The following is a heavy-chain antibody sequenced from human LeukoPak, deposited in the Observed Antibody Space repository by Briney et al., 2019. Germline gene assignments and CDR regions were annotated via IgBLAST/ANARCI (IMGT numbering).Heavy chain of an antibody. V-gene: IGHV1-3*01. CDR3: ARDLRDDYGGNPAG. J-gene: IGHJ4*02. Sequence: GASVKVSCKASGYSFNSYGMHWVCQAPGQGLEWMAWINAGNADKDNTKYSQNLQGRVTITRDTSASTVYMELSSLRSEDTAVYYCARDLRDDYGGNPAGWGQGTLVTVSS. CDR2: INAGNADKDNT. CDR1: GYSFNSYG. D-gene: IGHD4-23*01.